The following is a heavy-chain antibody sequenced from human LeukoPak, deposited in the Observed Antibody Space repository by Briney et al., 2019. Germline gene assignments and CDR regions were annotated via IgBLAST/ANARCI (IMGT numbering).Heavy chain of an antibody. V-gene: IGHV4-59*01. J-gene: IGHJ4*02. CDR1: GGSISNYY. Sequence: SETLSLTCTVSGGSISNYYWSWVRQPPGKGLEWIGFIYYSGTTSYNPSLKSRVTISVATPKSEFSDTAVYYWGRNKPEMGTKTFDYWGQGTLVTVSS. CDR3: KTFDY. D-gene: IGHD3-10*01. CDR2: IYYSGTT.